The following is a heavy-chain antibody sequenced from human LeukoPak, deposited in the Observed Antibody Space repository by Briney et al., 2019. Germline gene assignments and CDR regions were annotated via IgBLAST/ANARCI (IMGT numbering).Heavy chain of an antibody. J-gene: IGHJ4*02. CDR2: SYYSGST. CDR1: GGSISSYY. Sequence: SETLSLTCTVSGGSISSYYWSWIRQPPGQGLEWIGYSYYSGSTNYNPSLKSRGTISVDTSKNQFSLKLSSVTAADTAVYYCARVSSGGDYFDYWGQGTLVTVSS. V-gene: IGHV4-59*01. D-gene: IGHD6-25*01. CDR3: ARVSSGGDYFDY.